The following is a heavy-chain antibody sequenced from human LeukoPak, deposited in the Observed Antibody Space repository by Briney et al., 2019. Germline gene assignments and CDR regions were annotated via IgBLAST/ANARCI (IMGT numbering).Heavy chain of an antibody. D-gene: IGHD6-13*01. CDR2: TKSDVSSS. CDR3: ARGGDSSNWYPGYFEY. V-gene: IGHV3-74*01. Sequence: AGSLSLSCAASGFTFSNNCMHWVRQAPGQGPVWVSRTKSDVSSSRFENSVQGRFTTSRDNATNTLLLQMNSLMAEGTAVYYCARGGDSSNWYPGYFEYWGQGALVTVSS. J-gene: IGHJ4*02. CDR1: GFTFSNNC.